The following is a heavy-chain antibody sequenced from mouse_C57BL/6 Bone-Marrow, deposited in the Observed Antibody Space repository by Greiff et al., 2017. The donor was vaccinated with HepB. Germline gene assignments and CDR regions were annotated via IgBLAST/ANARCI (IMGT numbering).Heavy chain of an antibody. J-gene: IGHJ2*01. CDR3: ARDYYYGG. D-gene: IGHD1-1*01. Sequence: EVQLQESGGGLVKPGGSLKLSCAASGFTFSDYGMHWVRQAPEKGLEWVAYISSGSSTIYYADTVKGRFTISRDNAKNTLFLQMTSLRSEDTAMYYCARDYYYGGWGQGTTLTVSS. V-gene: IGHV5-17*01. CDR2: ISSGSSTI. CDR1: GFTFSDYG.